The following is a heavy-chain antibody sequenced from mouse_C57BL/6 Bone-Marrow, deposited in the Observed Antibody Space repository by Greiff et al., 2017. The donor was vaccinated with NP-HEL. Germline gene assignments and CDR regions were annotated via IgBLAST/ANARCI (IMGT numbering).Heavy chain of an antibody. CDR2: IHPNSGST. CDR1: GYTFTSYW. CDR3: ARAGNYPAWFAY. Sequence: QVHVKQSGAELVKPGASVKLSCKASGYTFTSYWMHWVKQRPGQGLEWIGMIHPNSGSTNYNEKFKSKATLTVDKSSSTAYMQLSSLTSEDSAVYYCARAGNYPAWFAYWGQGTLVTVSA. J-gene: IGHJ3*01. D-gene: IGHD2-1*01. V-gene: IGHV1-64*01.